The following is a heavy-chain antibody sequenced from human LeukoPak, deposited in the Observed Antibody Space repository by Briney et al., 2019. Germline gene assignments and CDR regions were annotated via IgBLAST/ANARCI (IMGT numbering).Heavy chain of an antibody. CDR3: SSNTGYYYHPDY. CDR1: GFIFGDSA. CDR2: IGTKLYGETT. V-gene: IGHV3-49*03. Sequence: GRSLRLSCTTSGFIFGDSAMAWFREAPGKGLEWVAFIGTKLYGETTQYAASVNGRFSISRDDSKNLAYLQMNSLEPEDTAVYYCSSNTGYYYHPDYWGQGTLVTVSS. J-gene: IGHJ4*02. D-gene: IGHD3-22*01.